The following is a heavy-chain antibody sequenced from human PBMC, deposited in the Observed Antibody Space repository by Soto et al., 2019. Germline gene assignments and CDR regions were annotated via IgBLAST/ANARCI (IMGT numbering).Heavy chain of an antibody. CDR3: ARKGDGPNAFDI. V-gene: IGHV4-38-2*02. J-gene: IGHJ3*02. D-gene: IGHD1-26*01. CDR2: IYHSGST. CDR1: GYSISSGYY. Sequence: SETLSLTCTVSGYSISSGYYWGWIRQPPGKGLEWIGSIYHSGSTYYNPSLKSRVTISVDTSKNQFSLKLSSVTAADTAVYYCARKGDGPNAFDIWGQGTMVTVSS.